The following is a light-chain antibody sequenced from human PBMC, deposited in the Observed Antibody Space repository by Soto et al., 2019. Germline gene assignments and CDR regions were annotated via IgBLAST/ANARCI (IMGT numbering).Light chain of an antibody. CDR1: SSDVGAYNY. J-gene: IGLJ3*02. Sequence: QSALTQPRSVSGSPGHSVTISCTGTSSDVGAYNYVSWYQQHPGQAPKLMIYDVNRRPSGVPDRFSGSKSGNTASLTISGLQAEDEADYYCCSCAGACSTVVVRVFGGGTQLTVL. CDR3: CSCAGACSTVVVRV. V-gene: IGLV2-11*01. CDR2: DVN.